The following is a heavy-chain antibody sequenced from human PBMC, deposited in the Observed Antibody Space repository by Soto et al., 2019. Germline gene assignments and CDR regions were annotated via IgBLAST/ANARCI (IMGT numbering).Heavy chain of an antibody. Sequence: GGSLRLSCAASGFTFSSYAMSWVRQAPGKGLEWVSAISGSGGSTYYTDSVKGRLTISRDNSKNTLYLQMNSLRAEDTAVYYCAKVSTGTTFDYWGQGTLVTVSS. CDR3: AKVSTGTTFDY. CDR2: ISGSGGST. V-gene: IGHV3-23*01. J-gene: IGHJ4*02. CDR1: GFTFSSYA. D-gene: IGHD1-1*01.